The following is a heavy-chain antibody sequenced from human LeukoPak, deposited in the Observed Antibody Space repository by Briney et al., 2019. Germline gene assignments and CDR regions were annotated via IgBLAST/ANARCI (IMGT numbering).Heavy chain of an antibody. CDR3: ARQWGGDLITMVRVRYYYYMDV. CDR1: GGSISSSSYY. Sequence: SETLSLTCTVSGGSISSSSYYWGWIRQPPGKGLEWIGSIYYSGSTYYNPSLKSRVTISVDTSKNQFSLKLSSVTAADTAVYYCARQWGGDLITMVRVRYYYYMDVWGKGTTVTISS. J-gene: IGHJ6*03. CDR2: IYYSGST. V-gene: IGHV4-39*01. D-gene: IGHD3-10*01.